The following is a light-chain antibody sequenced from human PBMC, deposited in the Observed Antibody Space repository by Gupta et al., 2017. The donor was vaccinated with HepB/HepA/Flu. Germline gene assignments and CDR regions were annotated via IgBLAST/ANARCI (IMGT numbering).Light chain of an antibody. CDR1: QSVSSY. CDR3: QQRRNWPPT. J-gene: IGKJ2*01. V-gene: IGKV3-11*01. Sequence: DIVLTQSPATLSLSPGERATLSCRASQSVSSYLAWYQQKPGQAPRLLIYDASNRATGIPARFSGSGSGTDFTLTISSLEPEDVAVYYCQQRRNWPPTFGQGTMLEIK. CDR2: DAS.